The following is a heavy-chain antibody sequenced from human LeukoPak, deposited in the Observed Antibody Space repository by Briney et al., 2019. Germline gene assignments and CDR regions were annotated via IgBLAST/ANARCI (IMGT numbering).Heavy chain of an antibody. D-gene: IGHD6-6*01. V-gene: IGHV3-11*01. CDR2: ISSGGSTI. J-gene: IGHJ4*02. Sequence: GGSLRLSCAASGFIFSDYYMSWIRQAPGKGLEWLSFISSGGSTIYYADSVKGRFTISRDNSRNSLFLHMNSLRSEDTALYYCVVALWGRSSSFPGNYWGQGTLVTVSS. CDR1: GFIFSDYY. CDR3: VVALWGRSSSFPGNY.